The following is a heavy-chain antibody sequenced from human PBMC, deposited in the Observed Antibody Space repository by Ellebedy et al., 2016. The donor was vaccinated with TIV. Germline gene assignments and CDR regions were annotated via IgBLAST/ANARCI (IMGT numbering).Heavy chain of an antibody. Sequence: ASVKVSXXASGYTFTSYYMHWVRQAPGQGLEWMGIINPSGGSTSYAQKFQGRVTMTRDTSTSTVYMELSSLRSEDTAVYYCATGGYSYGYASPYFDYWGQGTLVTVSS. J-gene: IGHJ4*02. CDR2: INPSGGST. D-gene: IGHD5-18*01. V-gene: IGHV1-46*01. CDR3: ATGGYSYGYASPYFDY. CDR1: GYTFTSYY.